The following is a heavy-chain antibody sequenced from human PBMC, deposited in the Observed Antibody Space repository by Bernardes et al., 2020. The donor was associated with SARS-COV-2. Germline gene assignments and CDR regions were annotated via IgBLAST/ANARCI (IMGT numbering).Heavy chain of an antibody. D-gene: IGHD3-16*01. Sequence: GGSLRLSCAASGFTFSSYSMDWVRKAPGKGLEWISSVSTTSSIYYAESVKGRFTISRDNAKNSVYLQMIRLRDEDTAVYYCVRDKGDFDYWGQGTLVTVSS. V-gene: IGHV3-48*02. CDR1: GFTFSSYS. CDR3: VRDKGDFDY. J-gene: IGHJ4*02. CDR2: VSTTSSI.